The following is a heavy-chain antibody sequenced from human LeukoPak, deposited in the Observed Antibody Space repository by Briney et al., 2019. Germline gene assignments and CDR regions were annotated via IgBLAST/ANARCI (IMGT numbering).Heavy chain of an antibody. Sequence: GGSLRLSCAASGFTFSNYAMSWVRQAPRQGLQWASGISGSGDTTHYADSVKGRFSISRDNSKNTLYLQMSNLRPEDTAVYYCAQVPVTTVSGWGQGTMVTVSS. D-gene: IGHD4-17*01. CDR2: ISGSGDTT. V-gene: IGHV3-23*01. CDR1: GFTFSNYA. CDR3: AQVPVTTVSG. J-gene: IGHJ3*01.